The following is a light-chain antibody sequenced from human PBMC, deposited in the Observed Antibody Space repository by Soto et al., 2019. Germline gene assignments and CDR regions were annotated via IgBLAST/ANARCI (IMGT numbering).Light chain of an antibody. V-gene: IGLV8-61*01. Sequence: QTVVTQEPSFSVSPGGTVTLTCGLNSGSVSTSYYPSWYQQTPGQAPRTLIYNTNARSSGVPDRFSGSILGNKAALTITGAQAYDESDYYCVLYMGSGIWVFGGGTKLTVL. CDR3: VLYMGSGIWV. CDR1: SGSVSTSYY. J-gene: IGLJ3*02. CDR2: NTN.